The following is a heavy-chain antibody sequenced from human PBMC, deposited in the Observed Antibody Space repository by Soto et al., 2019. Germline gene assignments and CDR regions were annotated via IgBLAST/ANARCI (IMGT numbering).Heavy chain of an antibody. V-gene: IGHV3-30-3*01. CDR1: GFTFSSYA. J-gene: IGHJ6*02. CDR3: ARERADFWSGYNGMDV. CDR2: ISYDGSNK. D-gene: IGHD3-3*01. Sequence: QVQLVASGGGVVQPGRSLRLSCAASGFTFSSYAMHWVRQAPGKGLEWVAVISYDGSNKYYADSVKGRFTISRDNSKNTLYLQMNSLRAEDTAVYYCARERADFWSGYNGMDVWGQGTTVTVSS.